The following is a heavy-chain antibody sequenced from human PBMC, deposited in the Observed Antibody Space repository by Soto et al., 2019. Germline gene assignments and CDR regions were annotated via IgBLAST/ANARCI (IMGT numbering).Heavy chain of an antibody. V-gene: IGHV3-23*01. CDR2: FSGGGGGT. Sequence: EVQLLDSGGGLVQPGGSLRLSCAVSGFTLSDYGVTWVRQAPGKGLEWVSGFSGGGGGTFYADSVKGRFTISRDDSKNTAYLQMNGLGVEDTAVYYCVRWNGFGDHWGQGTRVTVSS. CDR3: VRWNGFGDH. J-gene: IGHJ4*02. CDR1: GFTLSDYG. D-gene: IGHD1-1*01.